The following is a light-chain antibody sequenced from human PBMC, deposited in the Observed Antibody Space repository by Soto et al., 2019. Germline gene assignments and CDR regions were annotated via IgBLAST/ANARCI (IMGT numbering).Light chain of an antibody. CDR3: SSYAGSNNYV. J-gene: IGLJ1*01. CDR2: AVS. V-gene: IGLV2-8*01. CDR1: SSDVGGYKY. Sequence: QSVLTQPPSASGSPGQSVTISCTGTSSDVGGYKYVSWYQQYPGKAPKLMIYAVSKRPSGGPDRFSGSKSGNTASLTVSGLQAEDEADYYCSSYAGSNNYVFGTGTKVTVL.